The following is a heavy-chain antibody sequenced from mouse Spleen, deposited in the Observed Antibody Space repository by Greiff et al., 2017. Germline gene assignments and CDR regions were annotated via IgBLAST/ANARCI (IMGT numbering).Heavy chain of an antibody. CDR1: GYTFTSYG. D-gene: IGHD1-1*01. CDR2: IYPRSGNT. Sequence: VQLQQSGAELARPGASVKLSCKASGYTFTSYGISWVKQRTGQGLEWIGEIYPRSGNTYYNEKFKGKATLTADKSSSTAYMELRSLTSEDSAVYFCARGDYDGSYLYAMDYWGQGTSVTVSS. J-gene: IGHJ4*01. V-gene: IGHV1-81*01. CDR3: ARGDYDGSYLYAMDY.